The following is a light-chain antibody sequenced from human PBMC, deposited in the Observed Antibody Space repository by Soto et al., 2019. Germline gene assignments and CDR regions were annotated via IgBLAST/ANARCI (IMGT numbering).Light chain of an antibody. V-gene: IGKV3-20*01. J-gene: IGKJ4*01. Sequence: EIVLAQSPDTLSLSPGERATLSCRTSQSMSTNHLAWYQQKRGQPPRLLIYGASSSATGIPDSFSSSWSATDFTLIISRRQHDDFGEYYCHQYDGSPLTFGGGAQVEIK. CDR3: HQYDGSPLT. CDR2: GAS. CDR1: QSMSTNH.